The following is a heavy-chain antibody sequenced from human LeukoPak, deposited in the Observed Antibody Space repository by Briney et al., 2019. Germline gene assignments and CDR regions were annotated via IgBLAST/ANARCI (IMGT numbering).Heavy chain of an antibody. Sequence: GESLKISCKSSGDIFSSYWIGWVRQVPGKGLEWMGIIYPGDSNIKYSPSFEGQVTISTDESINTVYLQWSSLKASDTAIYYCARGTTVGFDYWGQGTLVTVFS. CDR3: ARGTTVGFDY. V-gene: IGHV5-51*01. CDR2: IYPGDSNI. D-gene: IGHD4-23*01. J-gene: IGHJ4*02. CDR1: GDIFSSYW.